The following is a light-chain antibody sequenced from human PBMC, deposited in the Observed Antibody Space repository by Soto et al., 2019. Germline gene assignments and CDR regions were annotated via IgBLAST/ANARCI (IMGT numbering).Light chain of an antibody. CDR3: QASDSSLSGWV. CDR1: SSNIGAGYD. Sequence: QSALTQPPSVSGAPGQRVTISCTGSSSNIGAGYDVHWYQQLPGTAPKLLIYGNSNRPSGVPDRFSGSKSGTSASLAITGLQAGDEADFDRQASDSSLSGWVFGGGTKLTVL. J-gene: IGLJ3*02. V-gene: IGLV1-40*01. CDR2: GNS.